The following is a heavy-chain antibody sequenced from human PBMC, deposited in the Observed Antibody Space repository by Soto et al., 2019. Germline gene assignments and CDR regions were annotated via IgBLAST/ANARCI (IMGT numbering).Heavy chain of an antibody. CDR3: ARLDGSSSLVFGY. D-gene: IGHD6-6*01. Sequence: SETLSLTCTVSGGSISSGGYYWSWIRQHPGKGLEWIGYIYYSGSTYYNPSLKSRVTISVDTSKNQFSLKLSSVTAADTAVYYCARLDGSSSLVFGYWGQGTLVTVSS. CDR1: GGSISSGGYY. CDR2: IYYSGST. J-gene: IGHJ4*02. V-gene: IGHV4-31*03.